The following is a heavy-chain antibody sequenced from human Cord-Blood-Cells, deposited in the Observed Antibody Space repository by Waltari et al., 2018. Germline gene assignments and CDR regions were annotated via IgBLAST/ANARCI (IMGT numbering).Heavy chain of an antibody. CDR3: ARGGPVPAAMRWFDP. J-gene: IGHJ5*02. V-gene: IGHV1-2*02. Sequence: QVQLVQSGAEVKKPGASVKVSCKASGYTFTGYYMHWVRQAPGQGLEWMGWINPNSGGKNYAQTFQGRVTMTRDMSISTAYMELSRLRSDDTAVYYCARGGPVPAAMRWFDPWGQGTLVTVSS. CDR2: INPNSGGK. D-gene: IGHD2-2*01. CDR1: GYTFTGYY.